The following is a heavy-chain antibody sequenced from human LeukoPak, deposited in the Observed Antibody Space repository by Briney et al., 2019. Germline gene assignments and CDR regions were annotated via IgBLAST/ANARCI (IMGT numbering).Heavy chain of an antibody. CDR2: INHRGSP. D-gene: IGHD3-3*01. Sequence: PSETLSLTCAVYGGSLSGYYWSWIRQPPGKGLEWLGEINHRGSPNYNPSLKSRVTISVDTSKKQFSSNLSYVTAADTAVYYCARGPRVGIDFWSGYSTYYYYYYMDVWGKGTTVTVCS. V-gene: IGHV4-34*01. CDR3: ARGPRVGIDFWSGYSTYYYYYYMDV. CDR1: GGSLSGYY. J-gene: IGHJ6*03.